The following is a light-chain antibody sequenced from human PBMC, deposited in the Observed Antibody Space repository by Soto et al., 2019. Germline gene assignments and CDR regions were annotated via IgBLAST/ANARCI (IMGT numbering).Light chain of an antibody. CDR1: SSKIGAGYD. V-gene: IGLV1-40*01. CDR2: GNS. J-gene: IGLJ1*01. Sequence: QSVLTQPPSVSGAPGQRVTISCTGSSSKIGAGYDVHWYQQLPGTAPKLLIYGNSNRPSGVPDRFSGSKSGTSASLAITGLQADDDSYYYCSSYTSSSTYVFGTGTKVTVL. CDR3: SSYTSSSTYV.